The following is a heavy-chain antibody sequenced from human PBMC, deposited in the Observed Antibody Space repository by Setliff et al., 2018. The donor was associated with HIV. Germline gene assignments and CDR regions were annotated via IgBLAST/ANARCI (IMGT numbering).Heavy chain of an antibody. Sequence: GSLRLSCAASGFTFSRYAMNWVRQAPGKGLEWVSTIGASGDSTYYADPVRGRFTISRDNSKNTLYLQMNSLRAEDTAVYYCASPLTSYGGNLFDYWGQGTLVTVSS. J-gene: IGHJ4*02. D-gene: IGHD4-17*01. CDR3: ASPLTSYGGNLFDY. CDR2: IGASGDST. CDR1: GFTFSRYA. V-gene: IGHV3-23*01.